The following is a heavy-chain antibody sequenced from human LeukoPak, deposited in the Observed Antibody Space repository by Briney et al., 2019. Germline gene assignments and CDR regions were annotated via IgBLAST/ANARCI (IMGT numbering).Heavy chain of an antibody. CDR1: GFTFSSYW. CDR2: IKKDGSEK. Sequence: QTGGSLRLSCVASGFTFSSYWMSWVRQAPGKGLEWVARIKKDGSEKYYVDSVKGRFTISRDNAKNSLYLQMHSLRVEDTAVYYCARSDFWSGTPSYFDYWGQGTLVTVSS. J-gene: IGHJ4*02. V-gene: IGHV3-7*01. CDR3: ARSDFWSGTPSYFDY. D-gene: IGHD3-3*01.